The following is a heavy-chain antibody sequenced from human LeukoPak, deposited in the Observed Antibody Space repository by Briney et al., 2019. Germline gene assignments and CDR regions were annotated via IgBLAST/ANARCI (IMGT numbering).Heavy chain of an antibody. Sequence: SVKVCCKAAGYTFTTYGFSGVRQAPAQGLEWMGGISAYNGNTDYGQKPQGRLTKTTDTSTSTAYMKLRSLRSDDTAVYYCARSRRGSGWYWFDPWGQGTLVTVSS. D-gene: IGHD6-19*01. CDR2: ISAYNGNT. V-gene: IGHV1-18*01. CDR3: ARSRRGSGWYWFDP. CDR1: GYTFTTYG. J-gene: IGHJ5*02.